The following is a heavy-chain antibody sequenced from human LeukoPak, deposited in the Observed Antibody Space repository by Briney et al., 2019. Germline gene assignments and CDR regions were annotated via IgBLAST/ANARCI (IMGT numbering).Heavy chain of an antibody. Sequence: SVKVSCKASGGTFISYAISWVRQAPGQGLEWMGGIIPIFGTANYAQKFQGRVTITADESTSTAYMELSSLRSDDTAVYYCARTIAAAGKSFDYWGQGTLVTVSS. V-gene: IGHV1-69*13. CDR1: GGTFISYA. D-gene: IGHD6-13*01. J-gene: IGHJ4*02. CDR3: ARTIAAAGKSFDY. CDR2: IIPIFGTA.